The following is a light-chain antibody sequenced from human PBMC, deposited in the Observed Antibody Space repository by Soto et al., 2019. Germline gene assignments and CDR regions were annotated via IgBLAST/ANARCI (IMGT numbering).Light chain of an antibody. Sequence: QSVLTQPASVSGSPGQSIAISCTATSRDVGGYNYVSWYQQHPGKAPKLMIYDVTNRPSGVSNRFSGSKSGNTASLTISGLQAEDEADYYCSSYTSSSTPLYVFGTGTKLTVL. J-gene: IGLJ1*01. CDR3: SSYTSSSTPLYV. CDR1: SRDVGGYNY. V-gene: IGLV2-14*01. CDR2: DVT.